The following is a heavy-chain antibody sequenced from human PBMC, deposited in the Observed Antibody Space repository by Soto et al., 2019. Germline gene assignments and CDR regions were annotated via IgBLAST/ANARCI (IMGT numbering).Heavy chain of an antibody. CDR1: GGSISSYY. V-gene: IGHV4-4*07. D-gene: IGHD3-10*02. Sequence: QVQLQESGPGLVKPSETLSLTCTVSGGSISSYYWSWIRQPAGKGLEWIGRIYTSGSTNYNPSLKSRVTMSVDTSKNQFSLKLSSVTAADTAVYYCASLGSAYQGGWFDPWGQGTLVTVSS. J-gene: IGHJ5*02. CDR3: ASLGSAYQGGWFDP. CDR2: IYTSGST.